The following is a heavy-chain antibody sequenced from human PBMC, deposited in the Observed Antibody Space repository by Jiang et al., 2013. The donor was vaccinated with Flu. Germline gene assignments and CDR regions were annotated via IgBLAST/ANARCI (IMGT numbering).Heavy chain of an antibody. V-gene: IGHV1-46*01. J-gene: IGHJ4*02. D-gene: IGHD3-22*01. CDR1: GYTFTSYY. Sequence: GAEVKKPGASVKVSCKASGYTFTSYYMHWVRQAPGQGLEWMGIINPSGGSTSYAQKFQGRVTMTRDTSTSTVYMELSSLRSEDTAVYYCARGGGSSGYYYVPHFDYWGQGTLVTVSS. CDR3: ARGGGSSGYYYVPHFDY. CDR2: INPSGGST.